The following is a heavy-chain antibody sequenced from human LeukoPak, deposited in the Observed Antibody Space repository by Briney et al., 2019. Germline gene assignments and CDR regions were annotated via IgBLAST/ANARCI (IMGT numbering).Heavy chain of an antibody. V-gene: IGHV4-34*01. J-gene: IGHJ4*02. CDR2: INHSGRI. CDR1: GESFSGHY. CDR3: ARGHYDSGGYYYGIRAYYFDY. Sequence: SETLSLTCAVYGESFSGHYWSFIRQTPGQGLEWIGEINHSGRINYNPSLVGRVTVSVGTSKNQFSLNLSSVTAADTAVYYCARGHYDSGGYYYGIRAYYFDYWGQGTLVTVSS. D-gene: IGHD3-22*01.